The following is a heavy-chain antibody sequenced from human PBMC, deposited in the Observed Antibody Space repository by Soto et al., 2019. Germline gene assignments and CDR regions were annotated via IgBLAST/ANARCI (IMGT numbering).Heavy chain of an antibody. CDR3: VRGALGSYYFDY. J-gene: IGHJ4*02. V-gene: IGHV3-74*01. Sequence: EVQLVESGGGLFQPGGSLRLSCAASGFTFNKYWIHWVRHAPGTGLVWVSRIKYDATSTNYADSVKGRFSISRDNAQNTVHLQMSSLRGDDTAVYYCVRGALGSYYFDYWGQGTLVTVSS. CDR2: IKYDATST. CDR1: GFTFNKYW. D-gene: IGHD1-26*01.